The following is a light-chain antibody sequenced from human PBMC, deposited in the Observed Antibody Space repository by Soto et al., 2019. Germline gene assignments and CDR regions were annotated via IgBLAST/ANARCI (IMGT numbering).Light chain of an antibody. V-gene: IGLV2-14*01. J-gene: IGLJ1*01. CDR1: SSDVGDYNY. CDR2: EVS. Sequence: QSALTQPASVSGSPGQSITISCTGTSSDVGDYNYVSWYQQHPGKAPKLMIYEVSNRPSGVSNRFSGSKSGNMASLTISGLQAEDEADYYCSSYTSSSTLDVFGTGTKLTVL. CDR3: SSYTSSSTLDV.